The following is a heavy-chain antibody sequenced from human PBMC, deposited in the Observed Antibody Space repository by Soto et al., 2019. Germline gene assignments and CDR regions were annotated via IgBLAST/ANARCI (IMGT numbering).Heavy chain of an antibody. CDR1: GITFSKYG. D-gene: IGHD2-2*01. Sequence: EVQLLESGGGRVQPGESLTLSCAGSGITFSKYGMSWVRQAPGKGLEWVSIISSSDFGTTYADAVKGRFTISRDDSKNTLYLQMDSLRVEDSAVYYCAASSIYCSSASCYPTAHDFWGQGTLVSVSS. V-gene: IGHV3-23*01. CDR3: AASSIYCSSASCYPTAHDF. J-gene: IGHJ4*02. CDR2: ISSSDFGT.